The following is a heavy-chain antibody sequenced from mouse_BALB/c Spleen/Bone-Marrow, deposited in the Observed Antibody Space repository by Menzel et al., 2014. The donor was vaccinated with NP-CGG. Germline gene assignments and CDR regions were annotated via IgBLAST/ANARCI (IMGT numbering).Heavy chain of an antibody. D-gene: IGHD1-1*01. J-gene: IGHJ2*01. Sequence: VQLQQSGAELAKPGASVKMSCKASGYTFTNYWMHWVKQRPGQGLEWIGYINPSTGYTEYNQKFKDEATLTADKSSSTAYMQLSSLTSEDSAVYYCARIYYYVRDYWGQGTTLTVSS. CDR1: GYTFTNYW. V-gene: IGHV1-7*01. CDR3: ARIYYYVRDY. CDR2: INPSTGYT.